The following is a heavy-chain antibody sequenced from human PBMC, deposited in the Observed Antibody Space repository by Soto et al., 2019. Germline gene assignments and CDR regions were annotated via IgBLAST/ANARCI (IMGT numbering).Heavy chain of an antibody. D-gene: IGHD6-6*01. J-gene: IGHJ6*02. CDR2: INHSGST. CDR1: GGSFSGYY. Sequence: PSETLSLTCAVYGGSFSGYYWSWIRQPPGKGLEWIGEINHSGSTNYNPSLKSRVTISVDTSKNQFSLKLSSVTAADTAVYYCARGLVPSPKYYYYYYGMDVWGQGTTVTVSS. V-gene: IGHV4-34*01. CDR3: ARGLVPSPKYYYYYYGMDV.